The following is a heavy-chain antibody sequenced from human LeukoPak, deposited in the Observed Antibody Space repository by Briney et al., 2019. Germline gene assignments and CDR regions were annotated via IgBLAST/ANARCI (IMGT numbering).Heavy chain of an antibody. CDR1: GGSISSYY. V-gene: IGHV4-59*12. CDR3: ARRLGAFADAFDI. Sequence: SETLSLTCTVSGGSISSYYWSWIRQPPGKGLEWIGYIYYSGSTNYNPSLKSRVTISVDTSKNQFSLKLSSVTAADTAVYYCARRLGAFADAFDIWGQGTMVTVSS. D-gene: IGHD1-26*01. CDR2: IYYSGST. J-gene: IGHJ3*02.